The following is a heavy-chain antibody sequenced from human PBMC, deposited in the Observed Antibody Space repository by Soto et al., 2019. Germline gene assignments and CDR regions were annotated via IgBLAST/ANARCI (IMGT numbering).Heavy chain of an antibody. CDR3: AREEGYCNGGPCYRGAFDF. CDR1: GFTFSDYS. CDR2: IGNSNNPT. Sequence: EVQLVESGGGLVKPGGSPRLSCAASGFTFSDYSMLWVRQGRGKGLEWLAFIGNSNNPTFYADSVRGRFTISRDNPKNSVYLQMNSLREEDTAVYFCAREEGYCNGGPCYRGAFDFWGQGTIFTVSS. D-gene: IGHD2-15*01. V-gene: IGHV3-21*02. J-gene: IGHJ3*01.